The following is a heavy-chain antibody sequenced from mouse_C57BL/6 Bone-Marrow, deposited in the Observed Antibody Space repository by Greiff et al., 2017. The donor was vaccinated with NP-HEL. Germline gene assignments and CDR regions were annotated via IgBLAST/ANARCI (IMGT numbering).Heavy chain of an antibody. CDR2: INSDGGST. CDR1: EYEFPSHD. Sequence: DVKLVESGGGLVQPGESLKLSCESNEYEFPSHDMSWVRKTPEKRLELVAAINSDGGSTYYPDTMERRFIISRDNTKKTLYLQMSSLRSEDTALYYCARRGYGSTLFAYWGQGTLVTVSA. V-gene: IGHV5-2*03. D-gene: IGHD1-1*01. J-gene: IGHJ3*01. CDR3: ARRGYGSTLFAY.